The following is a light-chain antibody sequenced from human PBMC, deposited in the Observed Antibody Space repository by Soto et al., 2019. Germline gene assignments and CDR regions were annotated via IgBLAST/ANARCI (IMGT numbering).Light chain of an antibody. J-gene: IGKJ4*01. CDR3: QQRDIWPLT. CDR2: DAS. CDR1: QSVSSY. Sequence: EIVLTQSPATLSLSPGERATLSCRASQSVSSYLAWYQQKPGQAPRLLIYDASNRATGIPARFRGSGSGTDFTLTISSLEPEDFVVYYCQQRDIWPLTFGGGTKVEIK. V-gene: IGKV3-11*01.